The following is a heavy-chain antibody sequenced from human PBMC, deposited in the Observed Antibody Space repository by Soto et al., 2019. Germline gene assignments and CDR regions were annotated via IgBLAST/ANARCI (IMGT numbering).Heavy chain of an antibody. CDR1: GFTFSSFS. V-gene: IGHV3-48*04. CDR3: AMGDIVVVPAGDAFDI. CDR2: ISSSSTI. Sequence: GGSLRLSCAASGFTFSSFSMNWVRQAPGKGLEWVSYISSSSTIYYADSVKGRFTISRDNAKNSLYLQMNSLRAEDTAVYYCAMGDIVVVPAGDAFDIWGQGTMVTVSS. D-gene: IGHD2-2*01. J-gene: IGHJ3*02.